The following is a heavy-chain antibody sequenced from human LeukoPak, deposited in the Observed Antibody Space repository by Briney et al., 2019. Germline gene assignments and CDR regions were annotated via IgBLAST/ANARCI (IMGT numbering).Heavy chain of an antibody. CDR1: GYPFTAYY. J-gene: IGHJ4*02. Sequence: ASVKVSCKAFGYPFTAYYMYWVRQAPGQGLEWMGWISAYNGNTNYAQKLQGRVTMTTDTSTSTAYMELRSLRSDDTAVYYCARDNDYVWGSRPFDYWGQGTLVTVSS. D-gene: IGHD3-16*01. CDR3: ARDNDYVWGSRPFDY. V-gene: IGHV1-18*04. CDR2: ISAYNGNT.